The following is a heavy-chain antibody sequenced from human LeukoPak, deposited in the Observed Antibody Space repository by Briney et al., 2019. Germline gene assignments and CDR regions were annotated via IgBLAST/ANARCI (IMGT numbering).Heavy chain of an antibody. CDR1: GYTFTSYG. D-gene: IGHD3-22*01. V-gene: IGHV1-18*01. J-gene: IGHJ4*02. Sequence: GASVKVSCKASGYTFTSYGISWVRQAPGQGLEWMGWISAYNGNTNYAQKLQGRVTMTTDTSTSTACMELRSLRSDDTAVYYCARDTYYYDSSGLREFDYWGQGTLVTVSS. CDR2: ISAYNGNT. CDR3: ARDTYYYDSSGLREFDY.